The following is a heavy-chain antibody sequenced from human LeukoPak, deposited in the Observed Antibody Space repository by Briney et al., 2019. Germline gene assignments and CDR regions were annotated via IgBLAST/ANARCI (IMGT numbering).Heavy chain of an antibody. Sequence: SETLSLTCTVSGGSISSYYCSWIRQPPGKGLEWIGYIYYSGSTNYNPSLKSRVTISVDTSKNQFSLKLSSVTAADTAVYYCARDRGSGWYDAFDIWGQGTMVTVSS. J-gene: IGHJ3*02. CDR3: ARDRGSGWYDAFDI. D-gene: IGHD6-19*01. V-gene: IGHV4-59*01. CDR2: IYYSGST. CDR1: GGSISSYY.